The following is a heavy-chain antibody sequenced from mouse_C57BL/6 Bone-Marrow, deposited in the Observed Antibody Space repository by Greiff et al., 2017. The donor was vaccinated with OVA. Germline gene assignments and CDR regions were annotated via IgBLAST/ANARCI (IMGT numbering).Heavy chain of an antibody. J-gene: IGHJ4*01. CDR3: ARSPFTTAYYYAMDY. Sequence: QVQLKESGPELVKPGASVKISCKASGYSFTSYWMHWVKQRPIQGLEWIGNIDPSDSETHYNQKFKDKATLTVDKSSSTAYMQLSSLTSEDSAVYYCARSPFTTAYYYAMDYWGQGTSVTVSS. D-gene: IGHD1-2*01. CDR1: GYSFTSYW. V-gene: IGHV1-52*01. CDR2: IDPSDSET.